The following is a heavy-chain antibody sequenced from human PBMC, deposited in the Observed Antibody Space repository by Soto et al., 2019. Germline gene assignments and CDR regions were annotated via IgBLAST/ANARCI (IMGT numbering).Heavy chain of an antibody. V-gene: IGHV4-31*03. D-gene: IGHD2-15*01. J-gene: IGHJ4*02. CDR1: GGSITTGGYY. CDR2: RYYSEST. CDR3: ARTECSGGSCYSWLLDY. Sequence: TLSLTCTVSGGSITTGGYYWSWIRQLPGKGLEWIGHRYYSESTYYNPSLKSRVSISLDTSKNQFSLKLSFVTAADTAMYYCARTECSGGSCYSWLLDYWGQGTPVIVSS.